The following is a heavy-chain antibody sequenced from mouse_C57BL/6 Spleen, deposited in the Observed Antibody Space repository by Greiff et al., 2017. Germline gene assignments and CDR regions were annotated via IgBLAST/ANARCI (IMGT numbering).Heavy chain of an antibody. V-gene: IGHV14-2*01. CDR3: ASPYYYGSSPCWYFDV. CDR2: IDPEDGET. J-gene: IGHJ1*03. CDR1: GFNIKDYY. D-gene: IGHD1-1*01. Sequence: VQLQQSGAELVKPGASVKLSCTASGFNIKDYYMHWVKQRTEQGLEWIGRIDPEDGETKYAPKFQGKATLTADTSSNTAYLQLSSLTSEDTAVYYCASPYYYGSSPCWYFDVWGTGTTVTVSS.